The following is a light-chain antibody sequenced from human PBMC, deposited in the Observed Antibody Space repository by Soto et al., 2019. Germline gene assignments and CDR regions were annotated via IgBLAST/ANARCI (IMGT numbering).Light chain of an antibody. V-gene: IGKV4-1*01. J-gene: IGKJ1*01. CDR1: QSVLYSSNNKNY. CDR3: QQYYRPWT. Sequence: DIVMTQSPDSLAVSLGERATINCKSSQSVLYSSNNKNYLAWYQQKPGQPPKLLIYWASTRESGVPDRFSGSGSGKDLTLTISSLQAEDVAVYYFQQYYRPWTVGQGTKVEIK. CDR2: WAS.